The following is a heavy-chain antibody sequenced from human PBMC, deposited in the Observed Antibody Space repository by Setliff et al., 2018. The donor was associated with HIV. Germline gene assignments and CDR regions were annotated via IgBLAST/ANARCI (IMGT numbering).Heavy chain of an antibody. V-gene: IGHV4-59*01. CDR3: ASGYLHSGYFDL. Sequence: SETLSLTCTVSGGSISDYFWNWIRQPPGEGLEWIGYIYDSGNTNYNPSLESRVSISVDASKKQFSLELNSVTAADTAVYYCASGYLHSGYFDLWGQGALVTVSS. CDR1: GGSISDYF. J-gene: IGHJ5*02. CDR2: IYDSGNT. D-gene: IGHD3-22*01.